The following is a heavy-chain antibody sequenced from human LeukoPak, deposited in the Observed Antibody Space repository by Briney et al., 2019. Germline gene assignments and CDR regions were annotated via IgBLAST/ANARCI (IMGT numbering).Heavy chain of an antibody. D-gene: IGHD1/OR15-1a*01. CDR3: ARNFGSQQFDY. J-gene: IGHJ4*02. CDR1: GFTFRTYW. Sequence: GGSLRLSCAASGFTFRTYWMDWVRQAPGKGLEWVANIKQDGSVKNYADSVKGRFTISRDNTKNSLYLEMNSLRGEDTAVYYCARNFGSQQFDYWGQGTLVTVSS. CDR2: IKQDGSVK. V-gene: IGHV3-7*01.